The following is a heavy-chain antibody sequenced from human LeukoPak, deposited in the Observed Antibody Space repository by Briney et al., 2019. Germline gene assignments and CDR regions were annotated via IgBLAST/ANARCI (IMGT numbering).Heavy chain of an antibody. Sequence: ASVKVSCKASGYTFTGYYMHWVRQAPGQGLEWMGWINPNSGGTNHAQKFQGRVTMTRDTSISTAYMELSRLRSDDTAVYYCARDFAEYCSSTSCYYYYYYYMDVWGKGTTVTVSS. V-gene: IGHV1-2*02. CDR1: GYTFTGYY. D-gene: IGHD2-2*01. CDR2: INPNSGGT. CDR3: ARDFAEYCSSTSCYYYYYYYMDV. J-gene: IGHJ6*03.